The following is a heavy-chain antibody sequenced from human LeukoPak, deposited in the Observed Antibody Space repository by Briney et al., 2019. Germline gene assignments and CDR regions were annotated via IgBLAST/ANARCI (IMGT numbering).Heavy chain of an antibody. CDR3: AKDHSLDYGSGTMGSVDY. CDR1: GFTFDDYA. CDR2: ISWNSGSI. J-gene: IGHJ4*02. V-gene: IGHV3-9*01. D-gene: IGHD3-10*01. Sequence: GRSLRLSCAASGFTFDDYAMHWVRQAPGKGLEWVSGISWNSGSIGYADSVKGRFTISRDNAKNSLYLQMNSLRAEDTASYYCAKDHSLDYGSGTMGSVDYWGQGTLVTVSS.